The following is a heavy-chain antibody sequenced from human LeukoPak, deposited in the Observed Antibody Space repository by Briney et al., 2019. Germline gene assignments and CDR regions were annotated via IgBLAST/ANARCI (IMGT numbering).Heavy chain of an antibody. Sequence: GGSLRLSCAASGFTFSSYWMSWVRQAPGKGLEWVANIKQDGSEKYYVDSVKGRFTISRDNAKNPLYLQMNSLRAEDTAVYYCARVEYDFWSGLDPRGAPDYWGQGTLVTVSS. CDR2: IKQDGSEK. CDR3: ARVEYDFWSGLDPRGAPDY. V-gene: IGHV3-7*01. CDR1: GFTFSSYW. J-gene: IGHJ4*02. D-gene: IGHD3-3*01.